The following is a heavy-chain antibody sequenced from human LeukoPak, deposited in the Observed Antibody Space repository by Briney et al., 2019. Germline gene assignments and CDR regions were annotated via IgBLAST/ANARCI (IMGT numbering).Heavy chain of an antibody. CDR2: IRSKTSGGTT. D-gene: IGHD1-26*01. CDR1: GFTFGDYA. V-gene: IGHV3-49*04. Sequence: PGGSLRLSCTASGFTFGDYAMSWVRQAPGKGLDWIGFIRSKTSGGTTEYAASVKGRFTILRDDSKSIAYLQINGLKTEDTAVYYCTRGDGSGSYWGQGTLVTVSS. CDR3: TRGDGSGSY. J-gene: IGHJ4*02.